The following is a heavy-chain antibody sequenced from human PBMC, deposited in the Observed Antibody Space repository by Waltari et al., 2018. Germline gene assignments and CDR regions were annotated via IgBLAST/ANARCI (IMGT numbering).Heavy chain of an antibody. D-gene: IGHD2-2*01. V-gene: IGHV3-30-3*01. CDR1: GFTFSSYA. J-gene: IGHJ4*02. Sequence: QVQLVESGGGVVQPGRSLRLSCAASGFTFSSYAMPWVRQAPGKGLEWVAVISYDGSNKYYADSVKGRFTISRDNSKNTLYLQMNSLRAEDTAVYYCARDRLGVVPAAFDSWGQGTLVTVSS. CDR2: ISYDGSNK. CDR3: ARDRLGVVPAAFDS.